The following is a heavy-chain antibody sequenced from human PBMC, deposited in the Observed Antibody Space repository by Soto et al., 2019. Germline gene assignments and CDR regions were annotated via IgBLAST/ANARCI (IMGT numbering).Heavy chain of an antibody. CDR2: IYNSGST. CDR3: ASWRGY. CDR1: SGSISSSNW. D-gene: IGHD1-1*01. Sequence: QVQLQESGPGLVKPSVTLSLTCAVSSGSISSSNWWSWVRQPPGKGLEWIGEIYNSGSTNYNPSLQSRVTISVDKSKNHFSLNLSSVTAADTSVYYCASWRGYWCQGTLVTVSS. J-gene: IGHJ4*02. V-gene: IGHV4-4*02.